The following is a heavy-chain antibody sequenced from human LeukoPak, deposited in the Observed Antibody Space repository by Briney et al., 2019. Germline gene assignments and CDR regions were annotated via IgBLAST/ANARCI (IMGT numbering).Heavy chain of an antibody. V-gene: IGHV1-18*01. CDR1: RYTYTSYV. Sequence: ASVKVSCKASRYTYTSYVISWVRQAPGQEREGMGWISAYNGNTNKAQKLQGRVTMTTDTSTSTAYMELKRLRSDDTAVYYCACVCPYYYDRSGYYFARWFDPWGQGTLVTVSS. CDR2: ISAYNGNT. D-gene: IGHD3-22*01. CDR3: ACVCPYYYDRSGYYFARWFDP. J-gene: IGHJ5*02.